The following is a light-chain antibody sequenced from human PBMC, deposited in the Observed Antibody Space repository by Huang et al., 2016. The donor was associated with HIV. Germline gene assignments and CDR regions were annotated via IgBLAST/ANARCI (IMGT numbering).Light chain of an antibody. V-gene: IGKV1-5*03. CDR1: QSISRW. CDR3: QHYNVYSLPFT. J-gene: IGKJ2*01. Sequence: DIQMTQSPSTLSPSVGDRVTITCRASQSISRWLAWYQKKPGKAPKLLIYEASTLETGVPARFSGSGSGTEFTLTISSLQPDDFATYYCQHYNVYSLPFTFGQGTKLEIK. CDR2: EAS.